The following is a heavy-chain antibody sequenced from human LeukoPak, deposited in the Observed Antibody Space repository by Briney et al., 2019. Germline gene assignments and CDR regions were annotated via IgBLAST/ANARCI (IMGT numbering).Heavy chain of an antibody. D-gene: IGHD1-14*01. CDR1: GEFINKTFYY. CDR3: ARNHFPPLGSFAP. CDR2: FSYSGNT. J-gene: IGHJ5*02. V-gene: IGHV4-39*07. Sequence: AETLSLTCTVSGEFINKTFYYWSWIRQSPGKGLQWIVCFSYSGNTFYNPSRKSRVTVSVDTSEIQFSLKLSSVTAADTAVYYCARNHFPPLGSFAPWGQGTLVTVSS.